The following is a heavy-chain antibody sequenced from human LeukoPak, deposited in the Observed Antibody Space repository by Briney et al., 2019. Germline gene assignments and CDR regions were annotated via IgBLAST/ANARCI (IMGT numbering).Heavy chain of an antibody. J-gene: IGHJ4*02. Sequence: ASVKVSCQASGYTFTGYYMHWVRQAPGQGLEWMGWINPNSGGINYAQKFQGRVTMTRDTSISTAYMELSRLRSDDTAVYYCARDVAVAGTGEGYWGQGTLVTVSS. CDR2: INPNSGGI. D-gene: IGHD6-19*01. CDR1: GYTFTGYY. V-gene: IGHV1-2*02. CDR3: ARDVAVAGTGEGY.